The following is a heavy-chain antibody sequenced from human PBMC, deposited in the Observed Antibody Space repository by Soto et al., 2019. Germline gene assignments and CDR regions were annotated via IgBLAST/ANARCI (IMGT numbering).Heavy chain of an antibody. CDR1: GFTFSSYA. J-gene: IGHJ4*02. CDR2: ISGSGGST. Sequence: EVQLLESGGGLVQPGGSLRLSCAASGFTFSSYAMSWVRQAPGKGLEWVSAISGSGGSTYYADSVKGRFTISRDNSKNTLYLQMNSLRAEDTAVYYCAKDRLRGYCSGGSCLRFDYWGQGTLVTVSS. CDR3: AKDRLRGYCSGGSCLRFDY. D-gene: IGHD2-15*01. V-gene: IGHV3-23*01.